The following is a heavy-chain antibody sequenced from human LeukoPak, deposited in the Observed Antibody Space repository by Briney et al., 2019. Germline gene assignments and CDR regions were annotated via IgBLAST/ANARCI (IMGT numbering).Heavy chain of an antibody. CDR2: IYPGDSDT. J-gene: IGHJ4*02. V-gene: IGHV5-51*01. D-gene: IGHD2-2*01. CDR3: ARPAVVPAADLYYFDY. CDR1: GYSFTSYW. Sequence: GESLKISCKGSGYSFTSYWIGWVRQMPGKGLEWMGIIYPGDSDTRYSPSFQGQVTISADKSISTAYLQWSSLKASDTAMYYCARPAVVPAADLYYFDYWGQGTLVTVSS.